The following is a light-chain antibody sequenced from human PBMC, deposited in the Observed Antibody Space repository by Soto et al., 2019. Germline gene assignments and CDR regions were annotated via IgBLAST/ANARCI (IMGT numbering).Light chain of an antibody. V-gene: IGKV1-33*01. CDR2: DAS. J-gene: IGKJ5*01. Sequence: DIQMTQSPSSLSASVGDRFTITCQASQDVSNYLNWYHQKLGKAPKLLIYDASNLETGVPSRFSGSGSGTYFSFTISSLQPEDFATYYCQQYSNLITFGQGTRLEIK. CDR3: QQYSNLIT. CDR1: QDVSNY.